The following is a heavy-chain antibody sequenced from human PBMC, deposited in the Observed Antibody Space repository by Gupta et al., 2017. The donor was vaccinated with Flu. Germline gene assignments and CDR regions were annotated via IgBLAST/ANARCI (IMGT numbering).Heavy chain of an antibody. CDR2: IWYDGSNK. V-gene: IGHV3-33*01. Sequence: QVQLVESGGGVVQPGRSLRLSCAASGFTFSSYGMHWVRQAPGKGLEWVAVIWYDGSNKYYADSVKGRFTISRDNSKNTLYLQMNSLRAEDTAVYYCARGEVGATMTLFDYWGQGTLVTVSS. CDR1: GFTFSSYG. J-gene: IGHJ4*02. CDR3: ARGEVGATMTLFDY. D-gene: IGHD1-26*01.